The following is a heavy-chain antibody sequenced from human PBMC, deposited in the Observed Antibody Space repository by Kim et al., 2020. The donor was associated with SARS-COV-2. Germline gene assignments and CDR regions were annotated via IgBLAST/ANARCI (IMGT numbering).Heavy chain of an antibody. Sequence: SETLSLTCSVSGASIGSHSWTWIRQPPGKGLEWIGYIYYTGRTNYNPSLKSRLTISVVSSKNQFSLRLTSVTAADTALYYCAQGDGWYPLWGQGILVTVS. CDR3: AQGDGWYPL. CDR1: GASIGSHS. J-gene: IGHJ4*02. D-gene: IGHD6-19*01. CDR2: IYYTGRT. V-gene: IGHV4-59*11.